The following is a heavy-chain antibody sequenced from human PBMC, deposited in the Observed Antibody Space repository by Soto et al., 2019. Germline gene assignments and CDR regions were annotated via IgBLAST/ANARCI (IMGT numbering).Heavy chain of an antibody. CDR1: GFTFSSYT. Sequence: EVPLVDSGGALVQPGGSLRLSCAASGFTFSSYTMTWVRQAPGKGLEWVSSITSSGGAMYYADSVQGRFTVSRDNAKSSLYLQMNSLTAEDTAVYYCTKGWLDYWGQGSLVTVSS. CDR2: ITSSGGAM. D-gene: IGHD6-19*01. CDR3: TKGWLDY. J-gene: IGHJ4*02. V-gene: IGHV3-48*01.